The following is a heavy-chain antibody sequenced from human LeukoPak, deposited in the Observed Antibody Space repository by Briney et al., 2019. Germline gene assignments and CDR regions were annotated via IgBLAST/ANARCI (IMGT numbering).Heavy chain of an antibody. V-gene: IGHV1-2*06. CDR1: GYTFTGYY. D-gene: IGHD1-1*01. J-gene: IGHJ4*02. Sequence: GASVKVSCKASGYTFTGYYMHWVRQAPGQGLEWMGRINHNSGGTNYAQKFQDRVTMTRDTSISTAYMELNSLRSEDTAVYYCARTAPYAGSWNAKANSYYFDYWGQGSLVTVSS. CDR3: ARTAPYAGSWNAKANSYYFDY. CDR2: INHNSGGT.